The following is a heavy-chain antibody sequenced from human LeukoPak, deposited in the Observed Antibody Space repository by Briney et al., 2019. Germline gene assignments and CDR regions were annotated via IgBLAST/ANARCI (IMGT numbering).Heavy chain of an antibody. Sequence: GGSLRLSCAASGFTFSSYWMIWVRQAPGKGLEWVANIKQDGSEKYYVDSVKGRFTISRDNAKNSLYLQMNSLRAEDTAVYFCAKEASSGTAMVDYWGQGTLVTVSS. D-gene: IGHD5-18*01. V-gene: IGHV3-7*01. J-gene: IGHJ4*02. CDR2: IKQDGSEK. CDR1: GFTFSSYW. CDR3: AKEASSGTAMVDY.